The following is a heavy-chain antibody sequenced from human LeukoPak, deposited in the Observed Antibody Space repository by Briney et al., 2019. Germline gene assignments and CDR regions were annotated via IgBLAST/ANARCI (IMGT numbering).Heavy chain of an antibody. CDR2: ISSTGSYR. CDR1: SFPFRMYS. Sequence: PGGSLRLSCAASSFPFRMYSMTWVRQAPGKGLEWVASISSTGSYRYYADSVKGRFTISRDNAENSLYLQMNSLRAEDTAVYYCARGSSDWFDYFDYWGQGSLVTVSS. CDR3: ARGSSDWFDYFDY. J-gene: IGHJ4*02. V-gene: IGHV3-21*01. D-gene: IGHD6-19*01.